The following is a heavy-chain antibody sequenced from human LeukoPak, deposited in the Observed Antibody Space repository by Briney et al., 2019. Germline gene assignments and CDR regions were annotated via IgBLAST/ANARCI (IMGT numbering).Heavy chain of an antibody. Sequence: ASVKVSCKASGYTFTSYGISWVRQAPGQGLEWMGWISAYNGNTNYAQKLQGRVTMTTDTSTSTAYMELRSLRSDDTAVYYCARDRKLKQQLVPDAFDIWGQGTMVTVSS. V-gene: IGHV1-18*01. CDR3: ARDRKLKQQLVPDAFDI. CDR2: ISAYNGNT. D-gene: IGHD6-13*01. CDR1: GYTFTSYG. J-gene: IGHJ3*02.